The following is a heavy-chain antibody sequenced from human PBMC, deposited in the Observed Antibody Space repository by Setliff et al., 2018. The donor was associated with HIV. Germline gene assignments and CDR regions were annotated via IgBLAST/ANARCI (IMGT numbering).Heavy chain of an antibody. CDR3: ARVDYHDYNGYIDF. Sequence: PGGSLRLSCVASGFTFSAFAMTWVRRAPGKGLEWVSSISGSGSTTYYADSVKGRLTISRDNSQNALYLHMNSLRAEDTAVYYCARVDYHDYNGYIDFWGQGTLVTVSS. V-gene: IGHV3-23*01. J-gene: IGHJ4*02. CDR1: GFTFSAFA. CDR2: ISGSGSTT. D-gene: IGHD3-22*01.